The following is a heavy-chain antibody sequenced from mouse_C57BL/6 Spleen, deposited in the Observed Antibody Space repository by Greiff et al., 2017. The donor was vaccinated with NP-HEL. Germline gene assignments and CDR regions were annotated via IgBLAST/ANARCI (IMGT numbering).Heavy chain of an antibody. J-gene: IGHJ4*01. V-gene: IGHV1-82*01. CDR2: IYPGDGDT. CDR3: ARIYDGYYDYAMDY. CDR1: GYAFSSSW. Sequence: QVQLQQSGPELVKPGASVKISCKASGYAFSSSWMNWVKQRPGKGLEWIGRIYPGDGDTNYNGKFKGKATLTADKSSSTAYMQLSSLTSEDSAVYFCARIYDGYYDYAMDYWGQGTSVTVSS. D-gene: IGHD2-3*01.